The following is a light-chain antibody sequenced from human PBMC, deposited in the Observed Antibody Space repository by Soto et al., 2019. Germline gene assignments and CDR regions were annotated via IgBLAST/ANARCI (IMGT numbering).Light chain of an antibody. CDR1: QGIRND. Sequence: AIQMTQSPSSLSASVGDRVTITCRASQGIRNDLGWYQQKTGKAPKLLIHAASRLQNGVPSRFSGGGSGTDFTLTISSLQPEDFATYYCLQDYNYPLTFGGGTKVEIK. CDR3: LQDYNYPLT. CDR2: AAS. J-gene: IGKJ4*01. V-gene: IGKV1-6*01.